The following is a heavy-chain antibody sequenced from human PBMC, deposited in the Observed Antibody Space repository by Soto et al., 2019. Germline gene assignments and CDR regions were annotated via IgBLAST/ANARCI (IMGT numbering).Heavy chain of an antibody. V-gene: IGHV1-69*01. D-gene: IGHD2-21*02. Sequence: QVQLVQSGAEVKKPGSSVKVSCKASGGTFSSYAISWVRQAPGQGLEWMGGIIPIFGTANYAQKFQGRVTITADESTGTAYMELSSLRSEDTSVYYCARARIVVVTPVRGGYFDYWGQGTLVTVSS. CDR1: GGTFSSYA. CDR2: IIPIFGTA. CDR3: ARARIVVVTPVRGGYFDY. J-gene: IGHJ4*02.